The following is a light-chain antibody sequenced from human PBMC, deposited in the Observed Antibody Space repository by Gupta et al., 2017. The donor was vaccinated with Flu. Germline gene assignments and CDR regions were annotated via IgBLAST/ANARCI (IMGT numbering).Light chain of an antibody. J-gene: IGKJ2*01. V-gene: IGKV3-20*01. Sequence: EIELTQSPGTLALSAGERATLSCRASQNIINNNLAWYQQRPGQAPRLLIYDASSRATDIPDRFSGSGSGTDFTLTISRLEPEDFAFYYCQQYGSSPMYTFGQGTKLEIK. CDR2: DAS. CDR3: QQYGSSPMYT. CDR1: QNIINNN.